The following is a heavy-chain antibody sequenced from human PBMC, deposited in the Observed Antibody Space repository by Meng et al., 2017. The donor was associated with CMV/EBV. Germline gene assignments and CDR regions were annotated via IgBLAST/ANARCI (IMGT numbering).Heavy chain of an antibody. CDR3: AGAFSRLSVEPAVIDF. CDR1: GFTFSNYA. Sequence: GFTFSNYAMHWGRQAPGKGLEWVAVISKDGGDKYYADSVKGGFTISRDNSRNTLSLQMNSVGVEDTALYYCAGAFSRLSVEPAVIDFWGQGTLVTVS. CDR2: ISKDGGDK. D-gene: IGHD1-14*01. V-gene: IGHV3-30*01. J-gene: IGHJ4*02.